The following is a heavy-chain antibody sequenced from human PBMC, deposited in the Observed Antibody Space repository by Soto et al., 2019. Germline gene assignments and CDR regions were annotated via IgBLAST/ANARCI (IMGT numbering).Heavy chain of an antibody. J-gene: IGHJ6*02. D-gene: IGHD6-19*01. V-gene: IGHV1-46*01. CDR2: INSNGGSI. CDR1: RYTFTSSY. Sequence: ASVKVCCKGSRYTFTSSYTHSVRQAPEQGLEWIEIINSNGGSISYAQTLQGRATMTRDTPTSTVYMELSSLRSEYTVVYYCARDQGIAVAGTDYYYVMDGWGQGTTITVS. CDR3: ARDQGIAVAGTDYYYVMDG.